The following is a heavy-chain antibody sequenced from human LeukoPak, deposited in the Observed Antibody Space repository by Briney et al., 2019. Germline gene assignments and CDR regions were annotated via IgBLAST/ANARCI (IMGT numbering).Heavy chain of an antibody. V-gene: IGHV4-4*07. Sequence: TETLSLTCTVSGGSISSYYWSWIRQPAGKGLEWIGRIYTSGSTNYNPSLKSRVTMSVDTSKNQFSLKLSSVTAADTAVYYCARVVSDDFWSGYPPGGMDVWGQGTTVTVSS. CDR2: IYTSGST. J-gene: IGHJ6*02. D-gene: IGHD3-3*01. CDR1: GGSISSYY. CDR3: ARVVSDDFWSGYPPGGMDV.